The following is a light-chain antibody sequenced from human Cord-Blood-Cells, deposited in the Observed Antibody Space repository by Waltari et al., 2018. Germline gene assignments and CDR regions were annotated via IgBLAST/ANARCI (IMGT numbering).Light chain of an antibody. V-gene: IGKV4-1*01. CDR1: KMVLYSSSNKTY. CDR2: CAS. J-gene: IGKJ1*01. Sequence: DIVMTKSPDSLAGSLGERATITCKSSKMVLYSSSNKTYLACYEQRPGQTPKLLIYCASACQSRLTDRFSGSGSATNFTLTIKTLQAEDVTVYYCQQYYSTPPTLGQGTKVEIK. CDR3: QQYYSTPPT.